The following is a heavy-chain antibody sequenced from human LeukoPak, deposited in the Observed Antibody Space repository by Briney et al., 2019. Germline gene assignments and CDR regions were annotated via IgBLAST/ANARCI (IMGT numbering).Heavy chain of an antibody. J-gene: IGHJ4*02. CDR2: ISGSGGST. Sequence: GGSLRLSCAASGFTFSNYAMSWVRQAPGKGLEWVSAISGSGGSTYYADSVKGRFTISRDNSKNTLYLQMNSLRAEDTAVYYCAKGLEGITMVRGVIIPDFDYWGQGTLVTVSS. CDR3: AKGLEGITMVRGVIIPDFDY. D-gene: IGHD3-10*01. V-gene: IGHV3-23*01. CDR1: GFTFSNYA.